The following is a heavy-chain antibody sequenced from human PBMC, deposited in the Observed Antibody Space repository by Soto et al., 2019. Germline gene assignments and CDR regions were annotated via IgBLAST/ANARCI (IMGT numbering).Heavy chain of an antibody. Sequence: QVQLVQSGAEVKKPGASVKVSCKASGYSFTSYDINWVRQATGHGLEWMGWMNTNSGNTGYAQKFQGRVTMTRNTSISTVYLELSSLRSHDTALYYCSVLEGSGWTNFDLWGQRTLVTVSS. CDR3: SVLEGSGWTNFDL. CDR2: MNTNSGNT. CDR1: GYSFTSYD. V-gene: IGHV1-8*01. D-gene: IGHD6-19*01. J-gene: IGHJ4*02.